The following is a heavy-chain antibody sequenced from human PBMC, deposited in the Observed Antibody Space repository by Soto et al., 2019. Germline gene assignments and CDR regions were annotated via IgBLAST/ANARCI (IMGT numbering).Heavy chain of an antibody. CDR1: GFTFSSYS. V-gene: IGHV3-21*01. J-gene: IGHJ3*02. Sequence: GGSLRLSCAASGFTFSSYSMNWVRQAPGKGLEWVSSISSSSSYIYYADSVKGRFTISRDNAKNSLYLQMNSLRAEDTAVYYCARDAYYYDSSGYPPYDAFDIWGQGTMVTVSS. CDR2: ISSSSSYI. D-gene: IGHD3-22*01. CDR3: ARDAYYYDSSGYPPYDAFDI.